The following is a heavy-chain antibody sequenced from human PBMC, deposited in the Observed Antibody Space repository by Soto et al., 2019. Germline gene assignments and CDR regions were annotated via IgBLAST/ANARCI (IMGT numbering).Heavy chain of an antibody. Sequence: SVKVSCKASGGTFSSYAISWVRQAPGQGLEWMGGIIPIFGTANYAQKFQGRVTITADQSTSTDYMELSSLRSEDTAVYYCARRGTTIFGVVKSYYYGMDVWGQGTTVTVSS. CDR1: GGTFSSYA. J-gene: IGHJ6*02. CDR2: IIPIFGTA. D-gene: IGHD3-3*01. V-gene: IGHV1-69*13. CDR3: ARRGTTIFGVVKSYYYGMDV.